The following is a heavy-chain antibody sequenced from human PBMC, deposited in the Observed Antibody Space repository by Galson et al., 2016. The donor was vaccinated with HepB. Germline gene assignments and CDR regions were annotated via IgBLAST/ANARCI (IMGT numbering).Heavy chain of an antibody. CDR2: INTTGGST. CDR1: GYSFTNYN. D-gene: IGHD4-17*01. J-gene: IGHJ4*02. CDR3: ARDRTTVTNIFDY. V-gene: IGHV1-46*01. Sequence: SVKVSCKASGYSFTNYNIHWVRQAPGQGLEWMGIINTTGGSTYYPPKFQGRVTMTRDTSTTTVYMEVTSLRSEDTAMYYCARDRTTVTNIFDYWGQGTLVTVSS.